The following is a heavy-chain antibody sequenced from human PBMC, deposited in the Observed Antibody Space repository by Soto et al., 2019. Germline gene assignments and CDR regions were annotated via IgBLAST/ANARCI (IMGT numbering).Heavy chain of an antibody. V-gene: IGHV1-69*01. D-gene: IGHD4-17*01. J-gene: IGHJ6*02. Sequence: QVQLVQSGAEVKKPGSSVKVSCKASGGTFSSYAISWVRQAPGQGLEWMGGIIPIFGTANYAQKFQGRVTITADESTSTAYMELSSLRSEDTAVYYCARGNGDPRQYYYCGMDVWGQGTTVTVSS. CDR1: GGTFSSYA. CDR2: IIPIFGTA. CDR3: ARGNGDPRQYYYCGMDV.